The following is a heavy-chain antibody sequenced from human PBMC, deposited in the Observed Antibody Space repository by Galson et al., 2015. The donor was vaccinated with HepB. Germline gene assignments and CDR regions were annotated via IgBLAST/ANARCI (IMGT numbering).Heavy chain of an antibody. Sequence: SCKASGYTFTSYGISWVRQAPGQGLEWMGWISGYNGNTNYAQKPQGRVTMTTDTSTSTAYMELRSLRSDDTAVYYCARVYYGGNGEGFDYWGQGTLVTVSS. CDR3: ARVYYGGNGEGFDY. D-gene: IGHD4-23*01. CDR1: GYTFTSYG. V-gene: IGHV1-18*04. CDR2: ISGYNGNT. J-gene: IGHJ4*02.